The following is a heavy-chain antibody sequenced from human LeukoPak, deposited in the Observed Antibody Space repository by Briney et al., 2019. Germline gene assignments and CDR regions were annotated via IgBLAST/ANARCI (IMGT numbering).Heavy chain of an antibody. V-gene: IGHV4-59*01. CDR1: GGSISSYY. CDR3: AREYGGNRNWFDP. J-gene: IGHJ5*02. CDR2: IYYSGST. D-gene: IGHD4-23*01. Sequence: SETLSLTCTVSGGSISSYYWSWTRQPPGKGLEWIGYIYYSGSTNYNPSLKSRVTISVDTSKNQFSLKLSSVTAADTAVYYCAREYGGNRNWFDPWGQGTLVTVSS.